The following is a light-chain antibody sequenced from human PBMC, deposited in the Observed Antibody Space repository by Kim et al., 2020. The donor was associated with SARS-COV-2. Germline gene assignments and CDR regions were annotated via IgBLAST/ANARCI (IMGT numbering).Light chain of an antibody. CDR1: QSVSSSY. CDR2: GAS. J-gene: IGKJ1*01. CDR3: QQYGSSPPWT. V-gene: IGKV3-20*01. Sequence: EIVLTQSPGTLSLSPGERATLSCRASQSVSSSYLVWYQQKPGQAPRLLIYGASSRATGIPDRFSGSGSGTDLTLTISRLEPEDFAVYYCQQYGSSPPWTLGEGTKVEIK.